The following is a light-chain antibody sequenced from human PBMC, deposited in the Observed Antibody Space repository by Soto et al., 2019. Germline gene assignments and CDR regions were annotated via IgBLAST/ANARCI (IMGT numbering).Light chain of an antibody. CDR2: DVS. CDR1: SSDVGGNKY. V-gene: IGLV2-14*03. CDR3: SAFTGTTYV. Sequence: SALTQPACLAGAPGQSITIACSGTSSDVGGNKYVSWYQHYPGKAPKLMICDVSNRPSGVSNRFSGSKSGNTASLTISGLQAEDEADYYCSAFTGTTYVFGTGT. J-gene: IGLJ1*01.